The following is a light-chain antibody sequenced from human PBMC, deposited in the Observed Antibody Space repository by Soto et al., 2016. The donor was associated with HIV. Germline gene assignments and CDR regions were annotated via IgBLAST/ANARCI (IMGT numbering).Light chain of an antibody. CDR3: QQSYNAPRT. CDR1: QNINSY. CDR2: AAS. Sequence: DIQMTQSPSSLSASVGDRVTITCRASQNINSYLNWYQQKPGQAPKVLIYAASSLQSGVPSRFSGSGSGTDFTLTISSLQPGDFATYYCQQSYNAPRTFGQGTKLEIK. V-gene: IGKV1-39*01. J-gene: IGKJ2*01.